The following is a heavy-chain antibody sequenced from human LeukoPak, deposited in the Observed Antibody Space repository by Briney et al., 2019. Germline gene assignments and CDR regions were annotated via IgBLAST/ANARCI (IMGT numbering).Heavy chain of an antibody. J-gene: IGHJ5*02. D-gene: IGHD6-13*01. CDR3: ARDRRIAAAFDP. CDR1: GYTFISYA. CDR2: INAGNGNT. V-gene: IGHV1-3*01. Sequence: PVASVKVSCKASGYTFISYAMHWVRQAPGQRLEWMGWINAGNGNTKYSQKFQGRVTITRDTSASTAYMELSSLRSEDTAVYYCARDRRIAAAFDPWGQGTLVTVSS.